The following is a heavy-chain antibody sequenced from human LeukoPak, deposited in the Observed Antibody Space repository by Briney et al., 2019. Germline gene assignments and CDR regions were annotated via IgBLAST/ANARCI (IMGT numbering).Heavy chain of an antibody. V-gene: IGHV4-59*01. J-gene: IGHJ4*02. CDR2: ISYSGST. CDR1: GGSISSYY. CDR3: ARVSSVGSLFDY. D-gene: IGHD3-10*01. Sequence: SETLSLTCTVSGGSISSYYWSWIRQPPGKGLNWIGYISYSGSTNYNPSLKSRVTISVDTSKNQFSLNLSSVTAADTAVYYCARVSSVGSLFDYWGQGTLVTASS.